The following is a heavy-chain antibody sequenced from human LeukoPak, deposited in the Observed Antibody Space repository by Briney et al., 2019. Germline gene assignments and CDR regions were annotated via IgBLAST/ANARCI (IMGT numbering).Heavy chain of an antibody. CDR1: GYSISSGYY. J-gene: IGHJ4*02. CDR2: LYHSGST. D-gene: IGHD3-22*01. CDR3: ARDYYDGSGYYGFDY. Sequence: SETLSLTCAVSGYSISSGYYWGWIRQPPGKGLEWIGSLYHSGSTYYNPSLKSRVTISVDTSKNQFSLKLSSVTAADTAVYYCARDYYDGSGYYGFDYWGQGTLVTVSS. V-gene: IGHV4-38-2*02.